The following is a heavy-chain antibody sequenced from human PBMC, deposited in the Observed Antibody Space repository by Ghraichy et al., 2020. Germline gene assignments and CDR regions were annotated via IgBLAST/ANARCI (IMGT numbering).Heavy chain of an antibody. CDR1: GFTFSSYA. Sequence: GGSLRLSCAASGFTFSSYAMSWVRQAPGKGLEWVSAISGSGGSTYYADSVKGRFTISRDNSKNTLYLQMNSLRAEDTAVYYCAKDDLTVVVASTPYYFDYGGQGTLVTVSS. J-gene: IGHJ4*02. CDR3: AKDDLTVVVASTPYYFDY. CDR2: ISGSGGST. V-gene: IGHV3-23*01. D-gene: IGHD2-15*01.